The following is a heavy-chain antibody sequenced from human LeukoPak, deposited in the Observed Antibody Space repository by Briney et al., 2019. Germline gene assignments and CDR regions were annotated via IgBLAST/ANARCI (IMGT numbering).Heavy chain of an antibody. Sequence: GGSLRLSCSASGFTFSSYAMHWVRQAPGKGLEYVSAIGSNGDTTYYADSVKGRFIISRDNSKNTLYLQMCSLRVEDTAVYYCVKDVGRGTAGWSNWFDPWGQGTLVTVSS. CDR3: VKDVGRGTAGWSNWFDP. J-gene: IGHJ5*02. CDR1: GFTFSSYA. CDR2: IGSNGDTT. V-gene: IGHV3-64D*09. D-gene: IGHD1-7*01.